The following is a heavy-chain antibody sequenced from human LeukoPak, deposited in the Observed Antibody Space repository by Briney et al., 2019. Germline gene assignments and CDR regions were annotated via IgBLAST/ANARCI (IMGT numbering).Heavy chain of an antibody. Sequence: SETLSLTCTVSGGSISSYYWSWIRQPAGKGLEWIGRIYTSGSTNYNPSLKSRVTMSVDTSKNQFSLKLSSVTAADTAVYYCARGRTSVVVVAATDRDFDLWGRGTLVTVSS. D-gene: IGHD2-15*01. CDR3: ARGRTSVVVVAATDRDFDL. J-gene: IGHJ2*01. CDR1: GGSISSYY. V-gene: IGHV4-4*07. CDR2: IYTSGST.